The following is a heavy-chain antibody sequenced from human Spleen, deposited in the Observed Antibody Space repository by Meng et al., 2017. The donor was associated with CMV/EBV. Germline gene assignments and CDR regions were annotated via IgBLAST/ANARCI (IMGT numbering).Heavy chain of an antibody. D-gene: IGHD6-13*01. CDR3: AVGYSSSWYNWFDP. J-gene: IGHJ5*02. CDR1: GGSISSGGYY. V-gene: IGHV4-31*02. Sequence: SGGSISSGGYYWSWIRQHPGKGLEWIGYIYYSGSTYYNPSLKSRVTISVDTSKNQFSLKLSSVTAADTAVYYCAVGYSSSWYNWFDPWGQGTLVPSPQ. CDR2: IYYSGST.